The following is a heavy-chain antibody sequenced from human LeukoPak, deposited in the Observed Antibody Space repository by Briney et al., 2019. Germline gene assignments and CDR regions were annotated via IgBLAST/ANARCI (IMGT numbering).Heavy chain of an antibody. Sequence: SETLSLTCTVSGGSISSYYWSWIRQPPGKGLEWIGYIYYSGSTNYNPSLKSRVTISVDTSKNQFSLNLNSVTAADTAVYYCARDPAGVQYFDYWGQGTLVTVSS. CDR1: GGSISSYY. CDR2: IYYSGST. V-gene: IGHV4-59*12. CDR3: ARDPAGVQYFDY. D-gene: IGHD2-8*01. J-gene: IGHJ4*02.